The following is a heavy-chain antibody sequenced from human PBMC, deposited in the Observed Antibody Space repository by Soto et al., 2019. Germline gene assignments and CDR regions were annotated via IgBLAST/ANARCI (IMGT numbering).Heavy chain of an antibody. Sequence: GGSLSRSCAASVVTCISYNMICVRQAPGKGLEWVSTILVDGRTFYVDSVKGRFTIARDSSQNTVYLQMNSLTAGDAALYYCAKATATGGGAFDICGQGTMVTVSS. CDR1: VVTCISYN. V-gene: IGHV3-23*01. J-gene: IGHJ3*02. D-gene: IGHD2-8*02. CDR2: ILVDGRT. CDR3: AKATATGGGAFDI.